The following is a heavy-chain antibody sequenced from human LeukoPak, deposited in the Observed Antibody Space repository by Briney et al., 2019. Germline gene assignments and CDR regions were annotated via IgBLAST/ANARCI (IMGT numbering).Heavy chain of an antibody. J-gene: IGHJ1*01. CDR2: ISWNSGTI. Sequence: GGSLRLSCAASGFTFDNYAMNWVRQVPGKGLEWMSLISWNSGTIGYADSVKGRFTISRDNANNFLYLQMNSLRAEDTALYYCARAYKDRSLAGKKEFFQHWGQGTLVTVSS. CDR3: ARAYKDRSLAGKKEFFQH. D-gene: IGHD6-19*01. CDR1: GFTFDNYA. V-gene: IGHV3-9*01.